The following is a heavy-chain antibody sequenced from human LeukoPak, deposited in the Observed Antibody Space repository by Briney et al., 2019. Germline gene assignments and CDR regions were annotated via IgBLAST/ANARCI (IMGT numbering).Heavy chain of an antibody. CDR3: ARDRYDSSGYYLSTGAFDI. CDR2: IYHSGST. J-gene: IGHJ3*02. D-gene: IGHD3-22*01. Sequence: SQTLSLTCPGSGGSISSGGYSWSWIRQPPGKGLEGIGYIYHSGSTYYNPSLKSRVTISVDRSKNQFSLKLSSVTAADTAVYYCARDRYDSSGYYLSTGAFDIWGQGTMVTVSS. CDR1: GGSISSGGYS. V-gene: IGHV4-30-2*01.